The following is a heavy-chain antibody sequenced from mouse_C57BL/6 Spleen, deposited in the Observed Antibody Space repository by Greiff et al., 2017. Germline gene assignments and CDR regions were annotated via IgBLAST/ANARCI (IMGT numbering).Heavy chain of an antibody. CDR1: GYTFTSYW. Sequence: QVQLQQPGAELVKPGASVKVSCKASGYTFTSYWMHWVKHRPCQGLEWIGRIHPSDSDTNYNQKFKGKATLTVAKSSSAAYMQLISLTSEDSAVYYCAIHDYDYAMDYWGQGTSGTVSS. J-gene: IGHJ4*01. D-gene: IGHD2-4*01. V-gene: IGHV1-74*01. CDR2: IHPSDSDT. CDR3: AIHDYDYAMDY.